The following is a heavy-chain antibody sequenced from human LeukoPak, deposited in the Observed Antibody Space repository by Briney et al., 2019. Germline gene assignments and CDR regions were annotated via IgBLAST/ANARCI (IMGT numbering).Heavy chain of an antibody. J-gene: IGHJ6*02. V-gene: IGHV4-34*01. CDR1: VGSFSGYY. Sequence: PSETLSLTCAVYVGSFSGYYWSWIRQPPGKGLEWIGEINHSGSTNYNPSLNSRVTISVDTSKNQFSLKLSSVTAADTAVYYCARLPAYSYGSGNLAFYGMDVWGQGTTVTVSS. CDR2: INHSGST. CDR3: ARLPAYSYGSGNLAFYGMDV. D-gene: IGHD5-18*01.